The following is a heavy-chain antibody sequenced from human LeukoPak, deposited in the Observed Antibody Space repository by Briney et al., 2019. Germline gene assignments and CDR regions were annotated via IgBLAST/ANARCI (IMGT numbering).Heavy chain of an antibody. CDR3: ARGYSGSYLIDY. CDR2: IGTAGDT. V-gene: IGHV3-13*01. J-gene: IGHJ4*02. Sequence: PGGSLRLSCAASGFTFSSYDMHWVRQATGKGLEWVSAIGTAGDTYYPSSVKGRFTISRENAKNSLYLQMNSLRAEDTAVYYCARGYSGSYLIDYWGQGTLVTVSS. CDR1: GFTFSSYD. D-gene: IGHD1-26*01.